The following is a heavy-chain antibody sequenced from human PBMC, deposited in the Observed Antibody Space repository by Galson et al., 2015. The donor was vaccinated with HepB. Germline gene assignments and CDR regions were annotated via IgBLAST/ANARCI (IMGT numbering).Heavy chain of an antibody. V-gene: IGHV1-69*04. CDR1: GGTFSSYA. CDR2: IIPILGIA. CDR3: ARAQKILYYYYYGMDV. Sequence: SVKVSSKASGGTFSSYAISWVRQAPGQGLEWMGRIIPILGIANYAQKFQGRVTITADKSTSTAYMELSSLRSEDTAVYYCARAQKILYYYYYGMDVWGQGTTVTVSS. J-gene: IGHJ6*02.